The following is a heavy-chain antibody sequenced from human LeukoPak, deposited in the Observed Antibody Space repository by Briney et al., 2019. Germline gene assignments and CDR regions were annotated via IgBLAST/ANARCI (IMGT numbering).Heavy chain of an antibody. J-gene: IGHJ4*02. CDR1: GFTFSSYS. CDR2: ISSSSSTI. CDR3: ARGGVYYDFWSGYSEADY. Sequence: GGSLRLSCAASGFTFSSYSMNWVRQAPGKGLEWVSYISSSSSTIYYADSVKGRFTISRDNAKNSLYLQMNSLRAEDTAVYYCARGGVYYDFWSGYSEADYWGQGTLVTVSS. D-gene: IGHD3-3*01. V-gene: IGHV3-48*01.